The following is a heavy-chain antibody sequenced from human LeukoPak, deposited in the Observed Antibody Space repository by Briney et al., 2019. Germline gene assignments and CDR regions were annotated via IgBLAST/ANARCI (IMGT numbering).Heavy chain of an antibody. CDR1: GFTFDDYA. Sequence: GGSLSLSCAASGFTFDDYAMHWVRQAPGKGLEWVSLISGDGGSTYYADSVKGRFTISRDNSKNSLYLQMNSLRTEDTALYYCAKDKGFGGFTDACDIWGQGTIVTVSS. V-gene: IGHV3-43*02. D-gene: IGHD3-10*01. J-gene: IGHJ3*02. CDR3: AKDKGFGGFTDACDI. CDR2: ISGDGGST.